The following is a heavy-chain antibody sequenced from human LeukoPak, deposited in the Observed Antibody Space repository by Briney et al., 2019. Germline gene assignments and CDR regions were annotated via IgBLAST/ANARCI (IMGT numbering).Heavy chain of an antibody. Sequence: ASVKVSCKASGYTFTGYYMHWVRQAPGQGLEWMGWINPNSGGTNYAQKFQGRVTMTRDTPISTAYMELSRLRSDDTAVYYCATTYSSSWSGGFWFDPWGQGTLVTVSS. CDR1: GYTFTGYY. V-gene: IGHV1-2*02. CDR2: INPNSGGT. J-gene: IGHJ5*02. D-gene: IGHD6-13*01. CDR3: ATTYSSSWSGGFWFDP.